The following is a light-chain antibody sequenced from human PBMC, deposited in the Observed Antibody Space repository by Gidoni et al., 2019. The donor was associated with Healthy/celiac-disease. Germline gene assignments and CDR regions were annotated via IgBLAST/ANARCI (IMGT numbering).Light chain of an antibody. CDR1: QGSSSW. Sequence: DIQMTQSPSTLSASVGDRVTITCRASQGSSSWLAWDQQKPGKAPKLLIYKASSLESGVTSRFSGRGSGTEFSLTISNLQPDDFATYFCQQYNSYPLTFGGGTKVEIK. CDR3: QQYNSYPLT. J-gene: IGKJ4*01. CDR2: KAS. V-gene: IGKV1-5*03.